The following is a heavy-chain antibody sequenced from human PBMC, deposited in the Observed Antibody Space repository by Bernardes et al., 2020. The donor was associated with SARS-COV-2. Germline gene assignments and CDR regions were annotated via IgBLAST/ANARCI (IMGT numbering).Heavy chain of an antibody. V-gene: IGHV1-69*02. CDR1: GGTFSTYT. D-gene: IGHD4-17*01. J-gene: IGHJ6*02. CDR2: IIPIFGLV. CDR3: ARSISDYGDYVPTGMDV. Sequence: SVKVSCMASGGTFSTYTITWVRQAPGQGLEWMGRIIPIFGLVKYAQKFQGRVRMTADKSTSTADMELSSLRSEDTAVYYCARSISDYGDYVPTGMDVWGQGTTVTVSS.